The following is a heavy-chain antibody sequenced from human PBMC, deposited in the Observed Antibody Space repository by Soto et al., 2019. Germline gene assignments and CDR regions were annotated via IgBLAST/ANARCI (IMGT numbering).Heavy chain of an antibody. CDR1: GFTFSNYA. V-gene: IGHV3-23*01. J-gene: IGHJ4*02. D-gene: IGHD3-3*01. Sequence: GGSLRLSCAASGFTFSNYAVSWVRPAPGKGLEWVSAISASGGDTYYTDFVMGRFTISRDNSKNTLYLQMNGLGVEDTAIYYCAKEMSFGRPFDYWGQGTQVTVSS. CDR2: ISASGGDT. CDR3: AKEMSFGRPFDY.